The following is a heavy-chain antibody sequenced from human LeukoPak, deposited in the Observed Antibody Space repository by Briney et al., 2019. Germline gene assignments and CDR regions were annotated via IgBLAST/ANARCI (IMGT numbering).Heavy chain of an antibody. CDR3: ARHGRSGPGQLNWFDP. V-gene: IGHV4-39*01. Sequence: PPETLSLTCTVSGGSISSSNYYWGWIRQPPGKGLEWIGSIYYSGSTYYIPSLKSRVTISVDTSKNQFSLKLSSVTAADTAVYYCARHGRSGPGQLNWFDPWGQGTLVTVSS. CDR1: GGSISSSNYY. CDR2: IYYSGST. J-gene: IGHJ5*02. D-gene: IGHD3-3*01.